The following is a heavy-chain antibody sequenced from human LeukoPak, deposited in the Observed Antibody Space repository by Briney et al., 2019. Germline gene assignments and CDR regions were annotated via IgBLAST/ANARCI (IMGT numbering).Heavy chain of an antibody. CDR3: ARDGTGFDY. CDR1: GFTVSSNY. D-gene: IGHD2-8*02. J-gene: IGHJ4*02. CDR2: ISSTSSYI. V-gene: IGHV3-21*01. Sequence: GGSLRLSCAASGFTVSSNYMSWVRQAPGKGLEWVSSISSTSSYIYYADSVKGRFTISRDNAKNSLYLQMNSLRAEDTAVYYCARDGTGFDYWGQGTLVTVSS.